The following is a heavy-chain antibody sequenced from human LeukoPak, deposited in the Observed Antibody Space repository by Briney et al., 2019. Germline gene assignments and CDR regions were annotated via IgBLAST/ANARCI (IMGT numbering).Heavy chain of an antibody. CDR2: IIPIFGTA. CDR1: GGTFSSYA. D-gene: IGHD2-15*01. CDR3: ARMIVVVVAAEYGMDV. V-gene: IGHV1-69*13. J-gene: IGHJ6*02. Sequence: ASVKVSCKASGGTFSSYAISWVRQAPGQGLEWMGGIIPIFGTANYAQKFQGRVTITADGSTSTAYMELSSLRSEDTAAYYCARMIVVVVAAEYGMDVWGQGTTVTVSS.